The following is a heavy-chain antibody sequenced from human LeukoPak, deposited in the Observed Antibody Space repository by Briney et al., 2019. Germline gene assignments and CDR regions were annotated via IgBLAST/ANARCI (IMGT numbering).Heavy chain of an antibody. V-gene: IGHV3-33*01. Sequence: GGSLRPSCAASGFALSSYGMHWVRQAPGKGLEWVAVTWYDGSTKYYADSVKGRFTISRDNSKNMLDLQMNSLRAEDTAMYYCARAPAWQWPRVIFDHWGQGTLVTVSS. CDR3: ARAPAWQWPRVIFDH. D-gene: IGHD6-19*01. CDR2: TWYDGSTK. J-gene: IGHJ4*02. CDR1: GFALSSYG.